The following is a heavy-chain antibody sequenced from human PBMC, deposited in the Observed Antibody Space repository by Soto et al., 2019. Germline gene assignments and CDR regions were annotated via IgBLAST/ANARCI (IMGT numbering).Heavy chain of an antibody. V-gene: IGHV5-51*01. CDR2: IYPGDSDT. D-gene: IGHD3-22*01. CDR1: GYSFTSYW. J-gene: IGHJ4*02. CDR3: ARWRYYYDSSGYYYYFDY. Sequence: PVESLKISCKGSGYSFTSYWIGWVRQMPWKGLEWMGIIYPGDSDTRYSPSFQGQVTISADKSISTAYLQRSSLKASDTAMYYCARWRYYYDSSGYYYYFDYWGQGTLDTVSS.